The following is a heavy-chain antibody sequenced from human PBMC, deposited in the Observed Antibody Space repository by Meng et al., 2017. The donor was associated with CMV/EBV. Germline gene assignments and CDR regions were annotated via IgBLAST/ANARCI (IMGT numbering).Heavy chain of an antibody. V-gene: IGHV1-2*02. CDR3: ARKSRWLTRGDAFDI. D-gene: IGHD5-24*01. Sequence: ASVKVSCKASPYTFIDHHMHWVRQAPGQGLEWMGWINPNSGGTNYAQKFQGRVTMTRDTSISTAYMELSRLRSDDTAVYYCARKSRWLTRGDAFDIWGQGTMVTVSS. CDR1: PYTFIDHH. J-gene: IGHJ3*02. CDR2: INPNSGGT.